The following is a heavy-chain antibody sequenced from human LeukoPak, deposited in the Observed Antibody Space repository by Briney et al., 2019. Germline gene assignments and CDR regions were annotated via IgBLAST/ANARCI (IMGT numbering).Heavy chain of an antibody. D-gene: IGHD4/OR15-4a*01. V-gene: IGHV4-59*08. CDR3: ARRSMVRTVGYYYGMDV. CDR2: IYYSGNT. CDR1: GGPLNNYY. J-gene: IGHJ6*02. Sequence: PSETLSLTCAVSGGPLNNYYWSWIRQPPGKGLEWIGYIYYSGNTNYNPSLTSRATISVDTSKKQFSLKLSSVTAADTAVYYCARRSMVRTVGYYYGMDVWGQGTTVTVSS.